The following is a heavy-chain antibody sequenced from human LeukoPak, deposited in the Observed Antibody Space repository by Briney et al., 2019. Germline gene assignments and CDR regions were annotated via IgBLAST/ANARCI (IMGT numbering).Heavy chain of an antibody. Sequence: PGGSLRLSCAASGFTFSSYAMHWVRQAPGKGLEWVAVISYGGSNKYYADSVKGRFTISSDNSKRTLYLQMNSLRAEDTAVYYCASGRSSWYVGSEFQHWGEGALVTVSS. CDR2: ISYGGSNK. CDR3: ASGRSSWYVGSEFQH. D-gene: IGHD6-13*01. V-gene: IGHV3-30-3*01. J-gene: IGHJ1*01. CDR1: GFTFSSYA.